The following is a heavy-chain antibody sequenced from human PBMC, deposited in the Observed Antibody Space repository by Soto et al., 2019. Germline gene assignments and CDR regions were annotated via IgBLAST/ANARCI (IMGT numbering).Heavy chain of an antibody. CDR3: ARYSNNWFQTEGMDV. D-gene: IGHD6-13*01. J-gene: IGHJ6*02. CDR2: TDASGNN. V-gene: IGHV4-4*07. Sequence: ETLSLTCTVSIDSITTYYWSWIRPPAGKGLESIGRTDASGNNNYNPALISGVTMSIDASKKQFTLKLTSVTAADTAIYFCARYSNNWFQTEGMDVWGQGTTVTVSS. CDR1: IDSITTYY.